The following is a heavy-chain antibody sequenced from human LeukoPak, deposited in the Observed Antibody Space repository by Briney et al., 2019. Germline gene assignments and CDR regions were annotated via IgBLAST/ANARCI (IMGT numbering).Heavy chain of an antibody. CDR3: ARDRELGY. D-gene: IGHD3-10*01. V-gene: IGHV4-59*01. CDR1: GGSISSYY. J-gene: IGHJ4*02. Sequence: SETLSLTCTVSGGSISSYYWSWIRQPPGKGLEWIGYIYYSGSTNYNPSLKNRVTISVDTSKNQFSLKLSSVTAADTAVYYCARDRELGYWGQGTLVAVSS. CDR2: IYYSGST.